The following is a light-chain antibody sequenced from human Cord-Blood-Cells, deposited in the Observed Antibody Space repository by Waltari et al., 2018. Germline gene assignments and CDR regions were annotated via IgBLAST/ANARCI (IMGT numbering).Light chain of an antibody. CDR1: QSISSY. CDR2: AAS. V-gene: IGKV1-39*01. CDR3: QQSYSTPMYT. Sequence: DIQMTQYPSSLSASVGDRVTITCRASQSISSYLNWYQQKPGKAPKLLIYAASSLQSGVPSSFSGSGSGTDFTLTISSLQPEDFATYYCQQSYSTPMYTFGQGTKLEIK. J-gene: IGKJ2*01.